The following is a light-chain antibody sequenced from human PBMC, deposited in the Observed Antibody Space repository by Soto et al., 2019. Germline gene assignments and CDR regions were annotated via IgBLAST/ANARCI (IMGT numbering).Light chain of an antibody. V-gene: IGKV1-5*01. CDR1: QSISTW. J-gene: IGKJ2*01. CDR2: DAS. CDR3: QQCNTPLNT. Sequence: DIQMTQSPSTLSASVGERVTITCRASQSISTWLAWYQQKPGKAPKLLIYDASTLENGVPARFSGSGSGTEFTLTITNLQPEDFGTYHCQQCNTPLNTFGLRTKLEI.